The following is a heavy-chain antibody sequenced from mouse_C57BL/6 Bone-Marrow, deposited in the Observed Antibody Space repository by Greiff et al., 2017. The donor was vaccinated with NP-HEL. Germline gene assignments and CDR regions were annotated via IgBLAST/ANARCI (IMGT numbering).Heavy chain of an antibody. CDR2: ISDGGSYT. J-gene: IGHJ3*01. CDR3: AEREEFAY. V-gene: IGHV5-4*01. Sequence: EVQRVESGGGLVKPGGSLKLSCAASGFTFSSYAMSWVRQTPEKRLEWVATISDGGSYTYYPDNVKGRFTISRDNAKNNLYLQMSHLKSEDTAMYYCAEREEFAYWGQGTLVTVSA. CDR1: GFTFSSYA.